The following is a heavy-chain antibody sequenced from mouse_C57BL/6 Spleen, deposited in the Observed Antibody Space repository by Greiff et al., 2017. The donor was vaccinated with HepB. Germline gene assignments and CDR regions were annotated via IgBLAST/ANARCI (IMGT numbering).Heavy chain of an antibody. V-gene: IGHV1-69*01. CDR1: GYTFTSYW. Sequence: QVQLQQPGAELVMPGASVKLSCKASGYTFTSYWMHWVKQRPGQGLEWIGEIDPSDSYTNYNQKFKGKSTLTVDKSSSTAYMQLSSLTSEDSAVYYCARGPNYYGSSFDDWGQGTTLTVSS. J-gene: IGHJ2*01. CDR2: IDPSDSYT. CDR3: ARGPNYYGSSFDD. D-gene: IGHD1-1*01.